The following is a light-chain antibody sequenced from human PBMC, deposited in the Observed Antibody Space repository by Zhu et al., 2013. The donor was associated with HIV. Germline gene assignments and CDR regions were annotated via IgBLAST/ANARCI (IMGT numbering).Light chain of an antibody. V-gene: IGKV3-11*01. CDR2: DAS. Sequence: EIVLTQSPGTLSLSPGERATLSCRASQSVSSSHLAWYQQKPGQAPRLLIYDASNRATGIPARFSGSGSGTDFTLTISSLEPEDFAVYYCQQRSNWPLTFGGGTQVEI. J-gene: IGKJ4*01. CDR3: QQRSNWPLT. CDR1: QSVSSSH.